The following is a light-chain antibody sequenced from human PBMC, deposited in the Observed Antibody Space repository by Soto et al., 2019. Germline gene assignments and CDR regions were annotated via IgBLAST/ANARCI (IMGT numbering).Light chain of an antibody. J-gene: IGKJ4*01. CDR1: QSVSSN. Sequence: EIVLTQSPATLSVSPGERATLSCRASQSVSSNFAWYQQKPGQAPRRLIYGASTRATGIPARFSGSGSGTEFTLSISSLQAEDCAVYYCQQYNNWPPLAFGGGNKVEIK. V-gene: IGKV3-15*01. CDR2: GAS. CDR3: QQYNNWPPLA.